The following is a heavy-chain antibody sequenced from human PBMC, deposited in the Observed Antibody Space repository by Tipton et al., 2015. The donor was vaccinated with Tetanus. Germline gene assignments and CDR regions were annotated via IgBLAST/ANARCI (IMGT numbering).Heavy chain of an antibody. J-gene: IGHJ3*02. CDR3: EMSGPVVYAIFLDAFDI. D-gene: IGHD2-8*02. V-gene: IGHV6-1*01. Sequence: QLVQSGPEVKPSQTLSLTCAISGDSVSSNSAAWNWIRQSPSRGLEWLGRTYYRSKWYNDYAVSVKSRITINPDTSKNQVSLQLISVSPVDPAVYYCEMSGPVVYAIFLDAFDIWGQGTMVTVSS. CDR1: GDSVSSNSAA. CDR2: TYYRSKWYN.